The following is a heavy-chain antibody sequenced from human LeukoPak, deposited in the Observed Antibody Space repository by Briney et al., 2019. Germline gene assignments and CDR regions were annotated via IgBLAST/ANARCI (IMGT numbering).Heavy chain of an antibody. CDR2: IYTSGST. J-gene: IGHJ2*01. CDR3: AKDKNYDILTGYFESPNWYFDL. CDR1: GGSISSYY. Sequence: PSETLSLTCTVSGGSISSYYWSWTRQPAGKGLEWIGRIYTSGSTNYNPSLKSRVTMSVDTSKNQFSLKLSSVTAADTAVYYCAKDKNYDILTGYFESPNWYFDLWGRGTRVTVSS. V-gene: IGHV4-4*07. D-gene: IGHD3-9*01.